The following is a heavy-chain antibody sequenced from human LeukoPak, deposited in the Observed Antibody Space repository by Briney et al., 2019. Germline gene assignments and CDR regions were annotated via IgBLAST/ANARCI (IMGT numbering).Heavy chain of an antibody. CDR2: IITILGIA. CDR3: ATDGYCSGGSCLFDP. Sequence: AVKVSCKASGYTFSSYAISGVRQAPGQGREWVGRIITILGIANYEQKFQGRVTITADNTTSTAYMELSSLRSEDTAVYYCATDGYCSGGSCLFDPWGQGTLVTVSS. CDR1: GYTFSSYA. J-gene: IGHJ5*02. V-gene: IGHV1-69*04. D-gene: IGHD2-15*01.